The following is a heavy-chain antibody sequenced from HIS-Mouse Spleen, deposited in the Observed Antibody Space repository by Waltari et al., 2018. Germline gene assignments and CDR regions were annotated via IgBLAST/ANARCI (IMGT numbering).Heavy chain of an antibody. CDR2: IYYSGST. CDR1: GGSISRSSYY. V-gene: IGHV4-39*07. D-gene: IGHD3-3*01. CDR3: ARDPLTYDFWSGYRDY. Sequence: QLQLQESGPGLVKPSETLSLTCTVPGGSISRSSYYRGWIRPPPGKGLEWIGSIYYSGSTYYNPSLKSRVTISVDTSKNQFSLKLSSVTAADTAVYYCARDPLTYDFWSGYRDYWGQGTLVTVSS. J-gene: IGHJ4*02.